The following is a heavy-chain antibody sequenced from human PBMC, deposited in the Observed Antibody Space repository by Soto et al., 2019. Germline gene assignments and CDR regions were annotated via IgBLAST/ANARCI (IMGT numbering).Heavy chain of an antibody. V-gene: IGHV4-61*01. Sequence: SETLSLTCTVSGGSVSSGSYYWSWIRQPPGKGLEWIGYIYYSGSTNYNPSLKSRVTISVDTSKNQFSLKLSSVTAADTAVYYCARVTPDYYYGMDVWGQGTTVTVSS. CDR2: IYYSGST. CDR1: GGSVSSGSYY. J-gene: IGHJ6*02. CDR3: ARVTPDYYYGMDV.